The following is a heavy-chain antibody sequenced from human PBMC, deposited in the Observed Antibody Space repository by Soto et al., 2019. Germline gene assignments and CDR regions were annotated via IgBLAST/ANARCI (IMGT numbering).Heavy chain of an antibody. CDR3: AVDFYDTGGPNTPPTDY. V-gene: IGHV1-46*01. D-gene: IGHD3-22*01. CDR2: INPNGGST. J-gene: IGHJ4*02. Sequence: LKGSCKAAGYTSTNDYMNWVRQAPGQGLEWMGIINPNGGSTNYAQKFQGRVTMTRDTSTRTVYMELSSLRSEDTAVYYCAVDFYDTGGPNTPPTDYWGKGTLVTVSS. CDR1: GYTSTNDY.